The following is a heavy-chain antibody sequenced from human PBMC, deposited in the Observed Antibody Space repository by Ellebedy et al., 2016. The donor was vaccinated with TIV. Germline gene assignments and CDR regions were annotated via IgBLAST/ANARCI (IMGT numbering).Heavy chain of an antibody. CDR1: GFSFRNYW. CDR3: ARDQRSFGDHYYYGMDV. D-gene: IGHD2-21*02. J-gene: IGHJ6*02. CDR2: IYQDGSEK. Sequence: GESLKISCAASGFSFRNYWMGWVRQAPGKGLEWVANIYQDGSEKYYVDSVKGRFTISRDNSKSTLYLQMNSLRPEDTAIYYCARDQRSFGDHYYYGMDVWGQGTMVTVSS. V-gene: IGHV3-7*01.